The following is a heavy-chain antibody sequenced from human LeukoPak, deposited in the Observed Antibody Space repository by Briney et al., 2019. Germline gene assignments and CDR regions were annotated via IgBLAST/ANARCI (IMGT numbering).Heavy chain of an antibody. CDR1: GFPLSSYA. D-gene: IGHD3-3*01. V-gene: IGHV3-23*01. CDR2: ISGSGGST. CDR3: AKVDYDFWSGYSPYHFDY. J-gene: IGHJ4*02. Sequence: GGSLRLSCAASGFPLSSYAMSWVRQAPGKGLEWVSAISGSGGSTYYADSVKGRFTISRDNSKNTLYLQMNNLRAEDTAVYYCAKVDYDFWSGYSPYHFDYWGQGTLVTVSS.